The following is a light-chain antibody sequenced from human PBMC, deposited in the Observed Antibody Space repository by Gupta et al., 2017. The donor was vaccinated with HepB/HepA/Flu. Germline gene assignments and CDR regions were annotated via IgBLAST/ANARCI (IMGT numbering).Light chain of an antibody. J-gene: IGLJ2*01. CDR3: QSADSGGVI. V-gene: IGLV3-25*03. CDR1: ALPKEY. CDR2: KDI. Sequence: SYELTQPPSVSVSPGQTARIACSGDALPKEYAYWYQQKPGQAPILVIYKDIERPSGIPERFSGSSSGTTVTLTISGVQAEDEADYYCQSADSGGVIFGGGTKLTVL.